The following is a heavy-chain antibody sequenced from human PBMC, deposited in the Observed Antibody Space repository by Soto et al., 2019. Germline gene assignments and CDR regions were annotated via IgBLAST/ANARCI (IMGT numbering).Heavy chain of an antibody. J-gene: IGHJ4*02. Sequence: EVQLVESGGGLVQPGGSLRLACVASGLTFSRNWMTWVRQAPGKGLEWVATIKYDGSEKSYVDSVKGRFTISRDNAKNSLSLQMNSRRAEDTAVYYCARVLSAFDYFDYWGQGTLVTVSS. CDR3: ARVLSAFDYFDY. CDR2: IKYDGSEK. CDR1: GLTFSRNW. V-gene: IGHV3-7*05. D-gene: IGHD3-3*02.